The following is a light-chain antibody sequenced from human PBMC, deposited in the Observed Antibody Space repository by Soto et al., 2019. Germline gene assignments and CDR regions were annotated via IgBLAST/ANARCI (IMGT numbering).Light chain of an antibody. CDR1: QSIGRF. CDR3: QQCYMGWT. CDR2: DAS. Sequence: DIQMTQSPSTLSASVGARVPITCRASQSIGRFLAWYQHQPGKAPKLLIYDASTLESGVPSRLSGTGSGTEFTFSITSLQPEDFGTYYCQQCYMGWTFGQGTKVDIK. V-gene: IGKV1-5*01. J-gene: IGKJ1*01.